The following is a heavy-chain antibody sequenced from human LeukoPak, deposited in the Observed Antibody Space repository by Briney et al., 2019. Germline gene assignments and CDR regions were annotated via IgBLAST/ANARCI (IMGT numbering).Heavy chain of an antibody. V-gene: IGHV1-69*05. CDR1: GGTFSSYA. Sequence: GASVKVSCKASGGTFSSYAISWVRQAPGQGLEWMGGIIPIFGTANYAQKFQGRVTITTDESTSTAYMELSSLRSEDTAVYYCAHHLWFGNSYYMDVWGKGTTVTVSS. D-gene: IGHD3-10*01. CDR3: AHHLWFGNSYYMDV. CDR2: IIPIFGTA. J-gene: IGHJ6*03.